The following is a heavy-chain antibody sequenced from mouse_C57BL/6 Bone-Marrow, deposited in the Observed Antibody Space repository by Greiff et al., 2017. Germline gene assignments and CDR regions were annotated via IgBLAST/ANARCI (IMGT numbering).Heavy chain of an antibody. V-gene: IGHV1-54*01. J-gene: IGHJ2*01. Sequence: QVQLQQSGAELVRPGTSVKVSCKASGYAFTNYLIEWVKQRPGPGLEWIGVINPGSGGTNYNEKFKGKATLTADKSSSTAYMQLSSLTSEDSAVYFCARSDYDYYYFDYWGQGTTLTVSS. CDR1: GYAFTNYL. CDR3: ARSDYDYYYFDY. D-gene: IGHD2-4*01. CDR2: INPGSGGT.